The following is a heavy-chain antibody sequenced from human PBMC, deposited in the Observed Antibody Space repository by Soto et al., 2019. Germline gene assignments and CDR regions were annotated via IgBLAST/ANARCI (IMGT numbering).Heavy chain of an antibody. CDR1: GGSFSSCG. CDR2: IIPVFGRP. V-gene: IGHV1-69*13. J-gene: IGHJ1*01. D-gene: IGHD5-12*01. Sequence: SVKVSCKASGGSFSSCGISWVRQAPGQGLEWMGGIIPVFGRPNYAQRFRGRLTITADESTNTVYLELIDLRSEDTAVYYCAREGSGYNLWGQGTQVTVSS. CDR3: AREGSGYNL.